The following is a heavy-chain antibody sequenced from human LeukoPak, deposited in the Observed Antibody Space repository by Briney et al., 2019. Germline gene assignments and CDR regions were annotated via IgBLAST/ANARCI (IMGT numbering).Heavy chain of an antibody. D-gene: IGHD2-21*01. CDR3: ARVFWSRYYYIDV. CDR2: MYTSGST. Sequence: PSETLSLTCTVSGGSISSSSYYWVWIRQPAGKGLEWIGRMYTSGSTNYNPSLKSRVTISLDTSKNQFFLKLGSVTAADTAVYYCARVFWSRYYYIDVWGKGTTVTVSS. CDR1: GGSISSSSYY. V-gene: IGHV4-61*02. J-gene: IGHJ6*03.